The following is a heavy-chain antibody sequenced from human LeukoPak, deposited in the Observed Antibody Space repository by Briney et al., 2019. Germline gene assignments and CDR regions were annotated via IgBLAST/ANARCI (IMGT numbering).Heavy chain of an antibody. Sequence: PGGSLRLSCAVSGFTFSSYATSWVRQTPGKGLEWVSIISGSGGSTYYADSVKGRLTISRDNSKNTLYLQMNSLRAEDTAVYYCAKDLGLGQYYFDYWGQGTLVTVSS. V-gene: IGHV3-23*01. J-gene: IGHJ4*02. CDR2: ISGSGGST. D-gene: IGHD3-9*01. CDR3: AKDLGLGQYYFDY. CDR1: GFTFSSYA.